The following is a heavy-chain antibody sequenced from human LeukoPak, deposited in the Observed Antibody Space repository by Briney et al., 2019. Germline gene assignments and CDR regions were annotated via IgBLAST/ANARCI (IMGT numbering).Heavy chain of an antibody. J-gene: IGHJ4*02. CDR2: ISSSGNTI. Sequence: GGSPRLSCAASGFTFSDYYMSWIRQAPGKGLEWVSYISSSGNTIYYADSVKGRFTISRDNAKNTLFLHMNSLRAEDTAVYSCAKGYYGSGSYGWFDYWGQGTLVTVSS. D-gene: IGHD3-10*01. CDR1: GFTFSDYY. CDR3: AKGYYGSGSYGWFDY. V-gene: IGHV3-11*01.